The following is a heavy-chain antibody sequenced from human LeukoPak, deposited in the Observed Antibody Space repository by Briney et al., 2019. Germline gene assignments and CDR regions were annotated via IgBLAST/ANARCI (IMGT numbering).Heavy chain of an antibody. J-gene: IGHJ6*03. CDR1: GFTFSSYG. D-gene: IGHD3-22*01. Sequence: PGGSLRLSCAASGFTFSSYGMHWVRQAPGKGLEWVAFIRYDGSNKYYADSVKGRFTISRDNSKNTLYLQMNSLRAEDTAVYYCARDPRYRLLVGAALAAPYYMDVWGKGTTVTVSS. V-gene: IGHV3-30*02. CDR3: ARDPRYRLLVGAALAAPYYMDV. CDR2: IRYDGSNK.